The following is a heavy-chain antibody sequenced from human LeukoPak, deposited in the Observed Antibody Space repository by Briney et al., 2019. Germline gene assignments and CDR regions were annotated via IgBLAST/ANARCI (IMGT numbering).Heavy chain of an antibody. J-gene: IGHJ6*02. CDR3: ARDLNSYMVRGFYGMDV. D-gene: IGHD3-10*01. V-gene: IGHV1-69*06. Sequence: GASVKVSCKASGYTFTSYGISWVRQAPGQGLEWMGGIIPIFGTADYAQKFQGRVTITADKSTSTAYMELSSLRSEDTAVYYCARDLNSYMVRGFYGMDVWGQGTTVTVSS. CDR2: IIPIFGTA. CDR1: GYTFTSYG.